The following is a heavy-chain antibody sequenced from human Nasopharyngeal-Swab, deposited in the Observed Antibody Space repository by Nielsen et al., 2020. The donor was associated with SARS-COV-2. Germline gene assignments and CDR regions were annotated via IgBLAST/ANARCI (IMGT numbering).Heavy chain of an antibody. CDR1: GFTLSTSA. CDR3: ARGCDTDCYRVDS. Sequence: GESLKISCEASGFTLSTSAMIWVRQAPGKGLEWVSGISASGGVTYYADSVKGRLTIFRDNSRNTLSLQMNSLRAEDTATYYCARGCDTDCYRVDSWGQGTLVTVSS. J-gene: IGHJ4*02. D-gene: IGHD2-21*02. V-gene: IGHV3-23*01. CDR2: ISASGGVT.